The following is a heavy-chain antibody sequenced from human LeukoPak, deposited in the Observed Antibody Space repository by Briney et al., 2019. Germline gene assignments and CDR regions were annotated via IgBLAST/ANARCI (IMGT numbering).Heavy chain of an antibody. CDR1: GFTFSSYA. J-gene: IGHJ3*02. V-gene: IGHV3-30-3*01. CDR3: ARAMVRGVIGHAFDI. CDR2: ISYDGSNK. D-gene: IGHD3-10*01. Sequence: GGSLRLSCAASGFTFSSYAMHWVRQAPGKGLEWVAVISYDGSNKYYADSVKGRFTISRDNSKNTLYLQMNSLRAEDTAVYYCARAMVRGVIGHAFDIWGQGTMVTVSS.